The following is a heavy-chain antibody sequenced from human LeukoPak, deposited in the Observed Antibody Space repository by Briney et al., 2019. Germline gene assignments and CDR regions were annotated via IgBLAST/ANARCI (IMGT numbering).Heavy chain of an antibody. Sequence: EGSLRLSCAASGFTFSSYSMNWVRQAPGKGLEWVSSISSSSSYIYYADSVKGRFTISRDNAKNSLYLQMNSLRAEDTAVYYCARDLCQGAGTCMDVWGKGTTVTVSS. CDR2: ISSSSSYI. V-gene: IGHV3-21*01. J-gene: IGHJ6*03. D-gene: IGHD6-19*01. CDR1: GFTFSSYS. CDR3: ARDLCQGAGTCMDV.